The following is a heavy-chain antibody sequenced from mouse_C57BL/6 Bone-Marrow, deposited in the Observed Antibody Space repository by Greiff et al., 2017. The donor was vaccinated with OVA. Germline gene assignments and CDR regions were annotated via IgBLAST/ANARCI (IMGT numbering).Heavy chain of an antibody. CDR1: GYAFSSYW. Sequence: VQLKESGAELVKPGASVKISCKASGYAFSSYWMNWVKQRPGKGLEWIGQIYPGDGDTNYNGKFKGKAKLTADKSSSTAYMQLSSLTSEDSAVYFCARHYGSSYMAMDYWGQGTSVTVSS. CDR2: IYPGDGDT. D-gene: IGHD1-1*01. J-gene: IGHJ4*01. CDR3: ARHYGSSYMAMDY. V-gene: IGHV1-80*01.